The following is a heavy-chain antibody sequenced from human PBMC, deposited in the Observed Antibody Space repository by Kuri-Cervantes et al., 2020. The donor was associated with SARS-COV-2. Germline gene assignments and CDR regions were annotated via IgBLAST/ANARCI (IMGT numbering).Heavy chain of an antibody. CDR1: GFTFSSYA. D-gene: IGHD3-10*01. CDR3: ARELVGAFDI. Sequence: GGSLRLSCAASGFTFSSYAMHWVRQAPGKGLGWVAVISYDGSNKYYADSVKGRFTISRDNSKNTLYLQMNSLRAEDTAVYYCARELVGAFDIWGQGTMVTVSS. J-gene: IGHJ3*02. CDR2: ISYDGSNK. V-gene: IGHV3-30-3*01.